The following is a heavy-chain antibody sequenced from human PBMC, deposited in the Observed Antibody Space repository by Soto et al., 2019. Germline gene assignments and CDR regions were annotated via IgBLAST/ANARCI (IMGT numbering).Heavy chain of an antibody. Sequence: GGSLRLSCVASGFTFSNYWMSWVRQAPGKGLEWVANMKKDGSQKYYVDSVKGRFTISRDNARNSLYLQMNSLRVEDTAVYYCARDWFDAWGQGTLVTVSS. V-gene: IGHV3-7*01. CDR2: MKKDGSQK. J-gene: IGHJ5*02. CDR1: GFTFSNYW. CDR3: ARDWFDA.